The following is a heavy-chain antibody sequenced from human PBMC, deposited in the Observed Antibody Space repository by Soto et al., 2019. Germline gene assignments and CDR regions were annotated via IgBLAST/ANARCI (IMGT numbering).Heavy chain of an antibody. J-gene: IGHJ4*02. D-gene: IGHD1-26*01. CDR1: GGSLSGYY. Sequence: SLTCAVCGGSLSGYYSSLVRQPPGKALEWIGEFNHSGDTNYNPSLKSRVTISADTSKNQVFLNLSSVTAADTAMYYCARHYVRGRTTAGAAEFWGQGTLVTVSS. CDR3: ARHYVRGRTTAGAAEF. CDR2: FNHSGDT. V-gene: IGHV4-34*01.